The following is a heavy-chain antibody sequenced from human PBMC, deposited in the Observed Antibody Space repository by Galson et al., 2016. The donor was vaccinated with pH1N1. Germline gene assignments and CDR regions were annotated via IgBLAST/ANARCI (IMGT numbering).Heavy chain of an antibody. CDR3: ATAGPLVREILYFSYAMDV. CDR1: GGTLSNSA. CDR2: ISPIFGSI. V-gene: IGHV1-69*06. J-gene: IGHJ6*02. D-gene: IGHD3-10*01. Sequence: SVKVSCKASGGTLSNSAVSWVRQAPGQGLAWMGGISPIFGSINYAQRFQGRVTITADIFADTAYVELSSLRSEDTAIYYCATAGPLVREILYFSYAMDVWGQGTTVTVSS.